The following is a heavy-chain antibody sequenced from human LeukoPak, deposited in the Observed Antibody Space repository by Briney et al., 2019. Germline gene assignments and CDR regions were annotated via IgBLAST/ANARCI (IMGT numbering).Heavy chain of an antibody. D-gene: IGHD4-17*01. CDR2: IYYTGST. J-gene: IGHJ2*01. CDR3: ARDYGDIPPDWYYDL. Sequence: ASETLSLTCTVSGGSISSSYWSWIRQPPGKGLEWIGYIYYTGSTTYNPSLKSRVTISVDTSKSQFSLKLRSVTAADTAVYYCARDYGDIPPDWYYDLWGRGTLVTVSS. CDR1: GGSISSSY. V-gene: IGHV4-59*01.